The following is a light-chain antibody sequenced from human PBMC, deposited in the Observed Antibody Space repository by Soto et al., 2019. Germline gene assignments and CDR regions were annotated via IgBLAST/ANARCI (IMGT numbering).Light chain of an antibody. CDR1: SSDVGSYNY. Sequence: QSVLTQPASVSGSPGQSITISCTGTSSDVGSYNYVSWYQHHPGKAPKVIIYEVTNRPSGISNRFSGSKSGNTAYLTISGLQAEDEADYYCSSYTTTNTVLFAGGTKLTVL. J-gene: IGLJ2*01. V-gene: IGLV2-14*01. CDR2: EVT. CDR3: SSYTTTNTVL.